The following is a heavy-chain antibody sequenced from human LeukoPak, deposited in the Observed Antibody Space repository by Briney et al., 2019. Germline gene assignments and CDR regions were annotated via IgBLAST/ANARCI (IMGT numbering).Heavy chain of an antibody. D-gene: IGHD2-15*01. V-gene: IGHV3-48*01. CDR2: ISSTSSTI. Sequence: GGSLRLSCAASGFTFRSFGMNWVRQPPGKGLEWFSYISSTSSTIYYADSVKGRFTISRDNAKNSLYLQMSSLRAEDTAVYYCAGSHCSGGSCYFYYFDYWGQGTLVTVSS. CDR1: GFTFRSFG. CDR3: AGSHCSGGSCYFYYFDY. J-gene: IGHJ4*02.